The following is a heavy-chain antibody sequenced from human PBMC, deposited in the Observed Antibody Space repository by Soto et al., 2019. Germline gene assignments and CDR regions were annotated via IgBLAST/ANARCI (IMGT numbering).Heavy chain of an antibody. Sequence: VGSLRLSCVVSGFTFNTFAMTWVRQAPGKGLEWASALSGSGSLSYYADSVKGRFTISRDNSKNTLYLQMNNLRVDETAVYYCARDLDSSGWSKYFQHWGQGTLVTVSS. CDR2: LSGSGSLS. CDR1: GFTFNTFA. J-gene: IGHJ1*01. D-gene: IGHD6-19*01. V-gene: IGHV3-23*01. CDR3: ARDLDSSGWSKYFQH.